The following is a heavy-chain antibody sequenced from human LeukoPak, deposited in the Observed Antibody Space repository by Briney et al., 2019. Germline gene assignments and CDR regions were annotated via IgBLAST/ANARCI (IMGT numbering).Heavy chain of an antibody. V-gene: IGHV4-38-2*01. CDR3: ARVGGDDSTGHYSVDY. D-gene: IGHD3-22*01. J-gene: IGHJ4*02. CDR1: GYSITITYW. CDR2: LHHSGST. Sequence: SETLSLTCAVSGYSITITYWWGWIRQTPGRGLGWIGSLHHSGSTSYSPSLKSRVTISVDTSKNQFSLRLSSVTAADTAVYYCARVGGDDSTGHYSVDYWGQGTLVTVSS.